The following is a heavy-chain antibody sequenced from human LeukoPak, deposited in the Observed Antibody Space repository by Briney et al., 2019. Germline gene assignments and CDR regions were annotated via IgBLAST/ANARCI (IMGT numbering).Heavy chain of an antibody. Sequence: GGSLRLSCAASGFTFSNAWMTWVGQAPGKGLEWVGRIKSKTDGGTTEDAAPVKGRFTISRDDSNNTLYLQMNSLQTEDTAVYYCATGTRMDVWGKGTTVTVSS. CDR3: ATGTRMDV. CDR1: GFTFSNAW. V-gene: IGHV3-15*01. J-gene: IGHJ6*04. D-gene: IGHD1-1*01. CDR2: IKSKTDGGTT.